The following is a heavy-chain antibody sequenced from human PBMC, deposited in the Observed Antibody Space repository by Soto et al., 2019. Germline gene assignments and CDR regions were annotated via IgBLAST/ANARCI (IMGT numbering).Heavy chain of an antibody. CDR1: GGTFSSYT. CDR3: ARDQNGQYSGSLTPFDS. CDR2: IIPILGIA. J-gene: IGHJ4*02. D-gene: IGHD5-12*01. Sequence: GASVKVSCKASGGTFSSYTISWVRQAPGQGLEWMGRIIPILGIANYAQKFQGRVTITADKSTSTAYMELSSLRSEDTAVYYCARDQNGQYSGSLTPFDSWGQGTLVTVSS. V-gene: IGHV1-69*04.